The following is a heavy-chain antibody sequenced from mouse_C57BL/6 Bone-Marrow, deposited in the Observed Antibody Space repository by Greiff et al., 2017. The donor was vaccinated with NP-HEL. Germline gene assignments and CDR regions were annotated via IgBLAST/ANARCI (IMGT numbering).Heavy chain of an antibody. CDR1: GYTFTSYW. D-gene: IGHD1-1*01. CDR2: IYPGSGST. J-gene: IGHJ2*01. Sequence: QVQLQQPGAELVKPGASVKMSCKASGYTFTSYWITWVKQRPGPGLEWIGDIYPGSGSTNYNEKFKSKATLTVDTSASTAYMQLSSLTSEDSAVYYCARGDYYGSSYSYWGQGTTLTVSS. V-gene: IGHV1-55*01. CDR3: ARGDYYGSSYSY.